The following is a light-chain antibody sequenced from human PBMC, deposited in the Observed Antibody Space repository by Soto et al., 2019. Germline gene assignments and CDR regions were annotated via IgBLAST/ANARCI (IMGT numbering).Light chain of an antibody. CDR2: DVS. Sequence: EIVLTQSPATLSLSPGERATLSCRASQSVSSYLAWYQQKPGQAPRLVIYDVSSRATGVPPRFSGSVSGTDFTLTISSLEPEDFAFYYCLQRSTWYTFGQGTKLEIK. J-gene: IGKJ2*01. CDR1: QSVSSY. V-gene: IGKV3-11*01. CDR3: LQRSTWYT.